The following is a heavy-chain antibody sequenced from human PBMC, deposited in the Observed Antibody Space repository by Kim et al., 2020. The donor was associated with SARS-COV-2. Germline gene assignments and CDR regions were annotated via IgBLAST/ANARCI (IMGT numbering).Heavy chain of an antibody. CDR3: ARGSYGAASCHLDY. Sequence: PGSVKGRFTISRDNAKNSLYLQMNSLRAGDTAVYYCARGSYGAASCHLDYWGQGTLVTVSS. D-gene: IGHD3-10*01. J-gene: IGHJ4*02. V-gene: IGHV3-13*01.